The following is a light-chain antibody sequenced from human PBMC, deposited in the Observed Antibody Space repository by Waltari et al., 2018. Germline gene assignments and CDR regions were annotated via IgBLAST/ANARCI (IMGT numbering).Light chain of an antibody. CDR2: KAD. V-gene: IGLV8-61*01. Sequence: QTVVTKEPSLSVSPGGTVKPPCPLSSGSLSSTSYASWYHQTPGQAPRTLVYKADTRSAVVPVRFCGSIRANRVALTITGAQADDDSDDYCLLYMGSDIWVYGGGTK. CDR1: SGSLSSTSY. J-gene: IGLJ3*02. CDR3: LLYMGSDIWV.